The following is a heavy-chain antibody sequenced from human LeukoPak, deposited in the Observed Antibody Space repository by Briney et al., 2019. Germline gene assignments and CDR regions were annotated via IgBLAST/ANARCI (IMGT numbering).Heavy chain of an antibody. J-gene: IGHJ4*02. CDR1: AFTLTNYA. V-gene: IGHV3-23*01. CDR2: ISGGNT. Sequence: GGCLRLSCAASAFTLTNYAMNWVRQTPGKGLEWVSGISGGNTYYADSVRGRFTISRDSSKNTLYLHMDFLRAEDTAVYLCAKGFTTGWSEGYLDYWGQGTLVSVSS. CDR3: AKGFTTGWSEGYLDY. D-gene: IGHD6-19*01.